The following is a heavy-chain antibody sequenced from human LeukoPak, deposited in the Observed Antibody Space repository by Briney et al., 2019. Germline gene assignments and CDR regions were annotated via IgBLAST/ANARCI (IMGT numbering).Heavy chain of an antibody. J-gene: IGHJ1*01. V-gene: IGHV3-74*01. CDR3: ARVPITLAGTKDAKYFQH. D-gene: IGHD6-19*01. CDR1: GFTFSSYW. Sequence: GGSLRLSCAASGFTFSSYWMHWVRQAPGKGLVWVSRINRDGSSTNYADSVKGRFTISRDNAKNTLYLQMNSLRAEDTAEYYCARVPITLAGTKDAKYFQHWGQGTLVTVSS. CDR2: INRDGSST.